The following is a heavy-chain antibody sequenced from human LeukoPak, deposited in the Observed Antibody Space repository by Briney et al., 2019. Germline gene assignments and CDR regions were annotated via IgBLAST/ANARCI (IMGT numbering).Heavy chain of an antibody. CDR1: GFSLTTRGMC. D-gene: IGHD3-22*01. CDR3: ARLPQYYYDSSDEGN. J-gene: IGHJ4*02. CDR2: IDWDDDK. Sequence: SGPALVKPTQTLTLTCTSSGFSLTTRGMCVSWIRQPPGKALEWLARIDWDDDKYYTTSLKTRLTISKDTSNNQVVLTMTNMDPVDTATYYCARLPQYYYDSSDEGNWGQGTLVTVSS. V-gene: IGHV2-70*11.